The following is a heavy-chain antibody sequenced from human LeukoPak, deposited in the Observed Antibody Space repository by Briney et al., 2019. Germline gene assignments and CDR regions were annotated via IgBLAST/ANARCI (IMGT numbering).Heavy chain of an antibody. D-gene: IGHD3-16*01. CDR1: GFTFSSYW. Sequence: PGGSLRLSCAASGFTFSSYWMHWVRQAPGKGLVWVSRINTDGSSTSYADSVKGRFTISRDNAKNTLYLQMNSLRAEDTAVYYCARAGRETRGGFDYWGQGTLVTVSS. J-gene: IGHJ4*02. V-gene: IGHV3-74*01. CDR3: ARAGRETRGGFDY. CDR2: INTDGSST.